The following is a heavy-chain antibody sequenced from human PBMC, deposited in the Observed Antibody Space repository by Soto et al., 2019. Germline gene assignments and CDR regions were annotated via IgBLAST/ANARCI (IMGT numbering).Heavy chain of an antibody. D-gene: IGHD6-13*01. CDR3: AREAAGFDL. J-gene: IGHJ3*01. CDR2: MYYGGST. CDR1: GFTVSSDH. Sequence: EMQLVETGGGLIQPGGSLRPFRAASGFTVSSDHISLVRQAPGKGLELISVMYYGGSTYYADSVQGRFTISRDSSTNTLYLQMTDLRADDTAVYYCAREAAGFDLWGQGTMVTVSS. V-gene: IGHV3-53*02.